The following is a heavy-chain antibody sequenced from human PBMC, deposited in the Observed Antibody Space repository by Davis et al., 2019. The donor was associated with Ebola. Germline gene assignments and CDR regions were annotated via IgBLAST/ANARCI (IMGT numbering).Heavy chain of an antibody. D-gene: IGHD3-22*01. Sequence: PSETLSLTCTVSGGSISTYYWSWVRQPPGKGLEWIGYIYYTGNTNYNPSLKSRVTISVDTSKNQFSLKLSSVTAADTAVYYCARGAYYYYRDYNWFDPWGQGTLVTVSS. CDR2: IYYTGNT. CDR1: GGSISTYY. CDR3: ARGAYYYYRDYNWFDP. J-gene: IGHJ5*02. V-gene: IGHV4-59*01.